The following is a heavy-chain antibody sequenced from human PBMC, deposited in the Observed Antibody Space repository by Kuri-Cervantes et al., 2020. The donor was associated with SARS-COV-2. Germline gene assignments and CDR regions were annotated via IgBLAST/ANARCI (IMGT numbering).Heavy chain of an antibody. Sequence: ASVKVSCKASGYTFTSYGISWVRQAPGQGLEWMGWISAYNGNTNYAQKLQGRVTMTTDTSTSTAYMELRSLRSDDTAVYYCARDTWRSPAAITGSIDPWGQGTLVTVSS. CDR1: GYTFTSYG. V-gene: IGHV1-18*01. CDR2: ISAYNGNT. J-gene: IGHJ5*02. CDR3: ARDTWRSPAAITGSIDP. D-gene: IGHD2-2*01.